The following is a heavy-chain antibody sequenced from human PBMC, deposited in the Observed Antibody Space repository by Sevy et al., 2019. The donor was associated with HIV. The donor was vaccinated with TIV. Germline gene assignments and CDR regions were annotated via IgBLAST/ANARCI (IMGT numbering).Heavy chain of an antibody. D-gene: IGHD2-21*01. CDR2: IQYDGSNK. CDR1: GFSFSSYG. CDR3: VKEGGGEGGDH. J-gene: IGHJ4*02. Sequence: GRSLRLSCAASGFSFSSYGMHWVRQAPGKGLEWMSYIQYDGSNKDYADSVKGRFTISRDNSKNPLYLQMNSLRVEDRAVFYCVKEGGGEGGDHWGQGTLVTVSS. V-gene: IGHV3-30*02.